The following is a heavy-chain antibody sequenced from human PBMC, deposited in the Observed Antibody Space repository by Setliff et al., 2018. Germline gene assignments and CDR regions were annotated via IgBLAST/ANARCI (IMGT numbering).Heavy chain of an antibody. CDR1: GGTFSSYA. Sequence: SVKVSCKASGGTFSSYAIIWVRQAPGQGLEWMGGIIPIFDTPNYAQKFQERVTMTRDTSISTAYMELRRLKSDDTAVYYCARSWRAGALNHFDYWGQGSRVTVSA. CDR3: ARSWRAGALNHFDY. J-gene: IGHJ4*02. D-gene: IGHD3-3*01. V-gene: IGHV1-69*05. CDR2: IIPIFDTP.